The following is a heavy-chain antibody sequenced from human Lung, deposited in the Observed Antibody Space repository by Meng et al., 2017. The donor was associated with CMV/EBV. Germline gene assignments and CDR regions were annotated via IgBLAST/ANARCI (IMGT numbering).Heavy chain of an antibody. D-gene: IGHD2-2*01. CDR2: IIPIFGTA. Sequence: SXXVSXKASGGIFSSYAISWVRQAPGQGLEWMGGIIPIFGTANYAQKFQGRVTITTDESTSTAYMELSGLRSEGTGVYYCARMDCSSASCLRDYYYYGMDVGXRGTXVTVSS. V-gene: IGHV1-69*05. J-gene: IGHJ6*02. CDR1: GGIFSSYA. CDR3: ARMDCSSASCLRDYYYYGMDV.